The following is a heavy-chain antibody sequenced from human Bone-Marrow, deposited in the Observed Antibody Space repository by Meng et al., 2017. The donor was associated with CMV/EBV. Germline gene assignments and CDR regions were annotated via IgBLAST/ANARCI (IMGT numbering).Heavy chain of an antibody. CDR1: GGTFSSYA. V-gene: IGHV1-69*05. D-gene: IGHD2-15*01. J-gene: IGHJ4*02. Sequence: SEKVSCKASGGTFSSYAISWVRQAPGQGLEWMGGIIPIFGTANYAQKFQGRVTITTDESTSTAYMELRSLTSDDTAVYYCAREHTVAPTPDYWGQGTLVTVSS. CDR3: AREHTVAPTPDY. CDR2: IIPIFGTA.